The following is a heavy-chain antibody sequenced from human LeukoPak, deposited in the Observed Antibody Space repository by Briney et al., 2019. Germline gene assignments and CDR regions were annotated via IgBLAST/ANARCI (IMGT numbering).Heavy chain of an antibody. D-gene: IGHD3-22*01. CDR2: IKQDGSEK. Sequence: GGSLRLSCAASGFTFSSYWMSWVRQAPGKGLEWVANIKQDGSEKYYVDSVKGRFTISRDNAKNSLYLQMNSLRAEDTAVYYCARGSRYYYDSSGYYEVTFFDYWGQGTLVTVSS. CDR1: GFTFSSYW. V-gene: IGHV3-7*01. CDR3: ARGSRYYYDSSGYYEVTFFDY. J-gene: IGHJ4*02.